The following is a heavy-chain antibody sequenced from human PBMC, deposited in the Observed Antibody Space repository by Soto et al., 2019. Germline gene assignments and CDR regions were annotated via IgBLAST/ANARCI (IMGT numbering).Heavy chain of an antibody. D-gene: IGHD3-16*01. J-gene: IGHJ6*03. CDR3: TRGGGSSASYYYYLDV. CDR2: IRSKANTYAT. Sequence: EVQLFESGGGLVQPGGSLRLSCAASGFTFSGSAMHWVRQASGKGLEWVGRIRSKANTYATAYAASVKGRFTISRDDSKNTAFLQMNSLKTEDTAVYYCTRGGGSSASYYYYLDVWGKGTTVTVSS. CDR1: GFTFSGSA. V-gene: IGHV3-73*01.